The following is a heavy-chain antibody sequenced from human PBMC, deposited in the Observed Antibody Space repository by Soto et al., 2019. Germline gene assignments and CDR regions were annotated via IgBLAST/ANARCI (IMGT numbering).Heavy chain of an antibody. Sequence: QITLNESGPTVVRPTETLTLTCRFSGFSLTTSGVGVGWIRQSPGKAPEWLALIYWDDDKRYSASLKSRLTITKDTSTNPVVLTVSDLDPTDTATYYCAHRVLRTVFGLVTTTAIYFDFWGQGTPVAVSS. CDR2: IYWDDDK. D-gene: IGHD3-3*01. V-gene: IGHV2-5*02. CDR1: GFSLTTSGVG. CDR3: AHRVLRTVFGLVTTTAIYFDF. J-gene: IGHJ4*02.